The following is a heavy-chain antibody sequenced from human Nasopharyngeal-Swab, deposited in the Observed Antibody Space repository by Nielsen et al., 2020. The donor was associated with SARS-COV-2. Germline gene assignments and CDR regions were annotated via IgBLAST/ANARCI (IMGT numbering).Heavy chain of an antibody. V-gene: IGHV1-18*01. D-gene: IGHD3-22*01. CDR2: NSAYNGNT. Sequence: WVRQAPGQGLEWMGWNSAYNGNTNYAQKLQGRVTMTTDTSTSTAYMELRSLRSDDTAVYYCARDTPYYYDSSGYPYWGQGTLVTVSS. CDR3: ARDTPYYYDSSGYPY. J-gene: IGHJ4*02.